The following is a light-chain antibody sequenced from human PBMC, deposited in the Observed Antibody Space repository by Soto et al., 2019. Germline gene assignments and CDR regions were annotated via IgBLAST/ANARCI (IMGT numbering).Light chain of an antibody. Sequence: EIVLTQSPGTLSFSPGEGATLSCRASQSVTGNYLAWYQQKPGQAPRLLIHGASNRATGIPDRFSGSGSGTDFTLTITRLEPEDFATYYCQQYENLPTFGQGTRLEIK. J-gene: IGKJ5*01. CDR1: QSVTGNY. V-gene: IGKV3-20*01. CDR3: QQYENLPT. CDR2: GAS.